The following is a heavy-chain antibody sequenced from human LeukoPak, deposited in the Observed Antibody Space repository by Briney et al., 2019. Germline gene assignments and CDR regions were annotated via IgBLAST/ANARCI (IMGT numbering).Heavy chain of an antibody. V-gene: IGHV3-23*01. CDR1: GFTFSSYA. Sequence: GGSLRLSCAASGFTFSSYAMSWVRQAPGKGLEWVSAISGSGGSTYYADSEKGRFTISRDNSKNTLYLQMNSLRAEDTAVYYCAKAGSIYLWYFDYWGQGTLVTVSS. J-gene: IGHJ4*02. CDR2: ISGSGGST. D-gene: IGHD3-16*01. CDR3: AKAGSIYLWYFDY.